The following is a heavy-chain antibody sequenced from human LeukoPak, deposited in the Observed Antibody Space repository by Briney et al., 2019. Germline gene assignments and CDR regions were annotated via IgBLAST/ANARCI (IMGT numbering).Heavy chain of an antibody. V-gene: IGHV3-23*01. CDR1: GFTFSSYA. D-gene: IGHD5-18*01. J-gene: IGHJ4*02. Sequence: AGGSLRLSCAASGFTFSSYAMSWVRQAPGKGLHWVSTITGPGGSTYSADSVKGRFTISRDNSKNTLYLQMNSLRAEDTAVYYCAKGLGIQLWPGVDYWGQGTLVTVSS. CDR3: AKGLGIQLWPGVDY. CDR2: ITGPGGST.